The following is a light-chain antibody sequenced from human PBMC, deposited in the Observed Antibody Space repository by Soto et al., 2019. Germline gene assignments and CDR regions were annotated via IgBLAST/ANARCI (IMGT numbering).Light chain of an antibody. J-gene: IGKJ2*01. V-gene: IGKV2-28*01. CDR2: LGS. Sequence: DIVMTQSPLSLPVTPGEPASISCRSSQSLLHSNGYNYLDWYLQKPGQSPQLLIYLGSNRASGVPDRFSGSGSGTDFTLKHSRVEAEDVGVYYCMQAVQTPLTFGQGTKLEIK. CDR1: QSLLHSNGYNY. CDR3: MQAVQTPLT.